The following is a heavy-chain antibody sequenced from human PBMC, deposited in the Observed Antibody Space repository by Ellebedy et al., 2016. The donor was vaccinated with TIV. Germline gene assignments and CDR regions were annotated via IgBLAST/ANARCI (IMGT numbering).Heavy chain of an antibody. D-gene: IGHD6-13*01. V-gene: IGHV3-30*18. Sequence: GGSLRPSXAPPGFTFRKYAMHSVRQAPGKGLEWVALISYDSSNTYYGDSVRGRFTISRDNSENTLYLQMVSLRVEDTAVYYCAKDPGYESADPDAFERWGQGTMVTVSS. J-gene: IGHJ3*02. CDR1: GFTFRKYA. CDR2: ISYDSSNT. CDR3: AKDPGYESADPDAFER.